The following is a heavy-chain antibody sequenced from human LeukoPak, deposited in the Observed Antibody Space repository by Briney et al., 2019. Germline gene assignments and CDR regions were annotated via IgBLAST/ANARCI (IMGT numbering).Heavy chain of an antibody. J-gene: IGHJ4*02. V-gene: IGHV3-21*01. Sequence: GGSLRLSCAATGFTFSSYSMNWVRQAPGKGLEWVSSISSSSSYIYYADSVKGRFTISRDNAKNSLYLQMNSLRAEDTAVYYCARDFYSARGAYYDFWSGYPSPYYFDYWGQGTLVTVSS. CDR1: GFTFSSYS. CDR3: ARDFYSARGAYYDFWSGYPSPYYFDY. D-gene: IGHD3-3*01. CDR2: ISSSSSYI.